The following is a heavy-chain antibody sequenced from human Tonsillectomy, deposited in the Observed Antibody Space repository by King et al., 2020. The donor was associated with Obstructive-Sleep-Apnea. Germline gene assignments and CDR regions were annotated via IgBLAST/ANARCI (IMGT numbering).Heavy chain of an antibody. CDR2: INWNSGTI. J-gene: IGHJ4*02. CDR3: GKDKSSGWYGPSDY. D-gene: IGHD6-19*01. CDR1: GFTFDDYA. Sequence: VQLVESGGGLVQPGRSLRLSCAASGFTFDDYAMHWVRQAPGKGLEWVSGINWNSGTIGYADSVKGRFTISRDNAKISLYLQMNSLRPEDTALYYCGKDKSSGWYGPSDYWGQGTLVTVSS. V-gene: IGHV3-9*01.